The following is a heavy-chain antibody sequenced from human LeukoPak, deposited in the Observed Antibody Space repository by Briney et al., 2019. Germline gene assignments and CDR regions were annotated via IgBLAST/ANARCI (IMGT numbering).Heavy chain of an antibody. D-gene: IGHD6-19*01. V-gene: IGHV3-7*01. CDR2: IKQDGSEK. Sequence: PGGSLRLSCAASGFTFSNYAMTWVRQAPGKGLEWVANIKQDGSEKYYVDSVKGRFTISRDNAKNSLYLQMNSLRAEDTAVYYCAIIDNSPGWLLIDYWGQGTLVTVSS. CDR3: AIIDNSPGWLLIDY. CDR1: GFTFSNYA. J-gene: IGHJ4*02.